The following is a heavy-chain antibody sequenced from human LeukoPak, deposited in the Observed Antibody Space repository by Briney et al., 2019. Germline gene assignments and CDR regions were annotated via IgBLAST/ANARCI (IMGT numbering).Heavy chain of an antibody. CDR3: ATGPTYYYDSSGYQGGDY. Sequence: ASVKVSCKVSGYTLTELSMHWVRQVPGKGLEWMGGFDPEDGETIYAQKFQGRVTMTEDTSTDTAYMELSSLRSEDTAVYYCATGPTYYYDSSGYQGGDYWGQGTLVTVSS. D-gene: IGHD3-22*01. J-gene: IGHJ4*02. CDR2: FDPEDGET. V-gene: IGHV1-24*01. CDR1: GYTLTELS.